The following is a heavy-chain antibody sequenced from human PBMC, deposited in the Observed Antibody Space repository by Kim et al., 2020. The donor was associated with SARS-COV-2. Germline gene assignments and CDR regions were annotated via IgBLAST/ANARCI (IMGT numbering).Heavy chain of an antibody. D-gene: IGHD3-10*01. CDR3: AKVPLWFGARNWFDP. Sequence: DSVKGRFTISRDNSKNTLYLQMNSLRAEDTAVYYCAKVPLWFGARNWFDPWGQGTLVTVSS. J-gene: IGHJ5*02. V-gene: IGHV3-23*01.